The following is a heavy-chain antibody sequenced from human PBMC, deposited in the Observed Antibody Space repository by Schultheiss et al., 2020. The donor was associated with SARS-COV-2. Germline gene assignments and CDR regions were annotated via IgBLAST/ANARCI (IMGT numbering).Heavy chain of an antibody. Sequence: GGSLRLSCEASGFTFSRQGIHWVRQAPGKGLEWVTIIWHDGSQKYYADSVKGRFIISRDNSKNTVYLEMNSLRAEDTAVYYCARLYSPSGLGQDDALDVWGQGTTVTVSS. V-gene: IGHV3-33*01. CDR3: ARLYSPSGLGQDDALDV. D-gene: IGHD5-12*01. J-gene: IGHJ3*01. CDR2: IWHDGSQK. CDR1: GFTFSRQG.